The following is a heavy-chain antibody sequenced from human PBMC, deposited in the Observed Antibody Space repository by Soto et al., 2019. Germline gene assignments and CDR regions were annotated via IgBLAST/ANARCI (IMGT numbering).Heavy chain of an antibody. V-gene: IGHV1-18*01. CDR2: ISAYNGNT. CDR1: GFTFASNG. D-gene: IGHD3-10*01. J-gene: IGHJ6*02. Sequence: GASVKVSCKASGFTFASNGISWVRHAPGQGLGWMGWISAYNGNTHYAQKLQGRVTMTTDTSTSKAYMVLRSLRCYDTAVYYCARVGITMVRGVMTGDYYYGMDVWGQGTTVTVSS. CDR3: ARVGITMVRGVMTGDYYYGMDV.